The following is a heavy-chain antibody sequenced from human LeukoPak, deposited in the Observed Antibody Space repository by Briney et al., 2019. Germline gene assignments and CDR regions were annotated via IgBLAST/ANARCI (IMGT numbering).Heavy chain of an antibody. J-gene: IGHJ6*02. CDR2: INHSGST. CDR3: ASLVETYYYGMDV. Sequence: PETLSLTCAVYGGSFSGYYWSWIRQPPGKGLEWIGEINHSGSTNYNPSLKSRVTISVDTSKNQFSLKLSSVTAADTAVYYCASLVETYYYGMDVWGQGTTVTVSS. D-gene: IGHD2-21*02. V-gene: IGHV4-34*01. CDR1: GGSFSGYY.